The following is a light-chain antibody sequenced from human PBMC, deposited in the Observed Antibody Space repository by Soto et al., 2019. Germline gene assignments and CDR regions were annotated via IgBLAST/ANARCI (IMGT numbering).Light chain of an antibody. CDR1: QNVYSY. V-gene: IGKV3-11*02. CDR2: DAS. Sequence: EIVLTQSPATLSLSPGDRATLSCRASQNVYSYLAWYQQKPGQAPRLLIYDASNRATGIPARFSGSGSGRXFTXTIXXXEPXXVXXXXXXHRNNWPPGYAFGGGTKVEIK. J-gene: IGKJ4*01. CDR3: XHRNNWPPGYA.